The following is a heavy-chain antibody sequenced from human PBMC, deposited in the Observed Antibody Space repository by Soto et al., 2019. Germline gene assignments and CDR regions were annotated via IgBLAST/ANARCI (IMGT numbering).Heavy chain of an antibody. D-gene: IGHD6-13*01. V-gene: IGHV4-34*01. J-gene: IGHJ5*02. CDR3: ARDSNSTTKTNWFDP. Sequence: SETLSLTCAVYGGSFSGYYWSWIRQPPGKGLEWIGEINHSGSTNYNPSLKSRVTISVDTSKNQFSLKLSSVTAADTAVYYCARDSNSTTKTNWFDPWGQGTLVTVSS. CDR2: INHSGST. CDR1: GGSFSGYY.